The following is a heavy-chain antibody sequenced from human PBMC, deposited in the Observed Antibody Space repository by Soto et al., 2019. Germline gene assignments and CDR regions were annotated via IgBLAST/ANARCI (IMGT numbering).Heavy chain of an antibody. D-gene: IGHD2-21*01. Sequence: ASETLSLTCTVSGGSISSSSYYWGWIRQPPGKGLEWIGSIYYSGSTYYNPSLKSRVTISVDTSKNQFSLKLSSVTAADTAVYYCARHFPVIPPRAFDIWGQGTMVTVSS. CDR2: IYYSGST. V-gene: IGHV4-39*01. CDR3: ARHFPVIPPRAFDI. J-gene: IGHJ3*02. CDR1: GGSISSSSYY.